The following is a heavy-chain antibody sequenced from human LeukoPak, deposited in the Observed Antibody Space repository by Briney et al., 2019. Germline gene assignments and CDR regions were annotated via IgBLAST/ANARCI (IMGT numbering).Heavy chain of an antibody. D-gene: IGHD3-10*01. CDR2: INHSGST. CDR3: ARDRGGSGIDY. J-gene: IGHJ4*02. V-gene: IGHV4-34*01. CDR1: GGSFSGYY. Sequence: KPSETLSLTCAVYGGSFSGYYWSWIRQPPGKGLEWIGEINHSGSTNYNPSLKSRVTISVDTSKNQFSLKLSSVTAADTAVYYCARDRGGSGIDYWGQGTLVTVSS.